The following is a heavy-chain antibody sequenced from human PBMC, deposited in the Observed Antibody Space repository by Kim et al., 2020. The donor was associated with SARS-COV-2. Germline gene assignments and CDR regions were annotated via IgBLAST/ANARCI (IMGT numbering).Heavy chain of an antibody. D-gene: IGHD1-1*01. CDR2: VSDIDGGT. Sequence: GGSLRLSCAASGFTFSSSAMNWVRQAPGKGLEWVSSVSDIDGGTYYADSVKGRFTISRDNSNNTLYLQMNSLRAEDTAVYYCAKEGTSHLDLDYWGQGTLVTVSS. CDR3: AKEGTSHLDLDY. CDR1: GFTFSSSA. V-gene: IGHV3-23*01. J-gene: IGHJ4*02.